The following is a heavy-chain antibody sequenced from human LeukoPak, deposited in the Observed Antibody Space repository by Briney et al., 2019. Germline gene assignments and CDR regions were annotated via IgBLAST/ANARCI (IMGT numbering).Heavy chain of an antibody. CDR2: ISGSGRNT. D-gene: IGHD1-26*01. J-gene: IGHJ4*02. V-gene: IGHV3-23*01. Sequence: GGSLRLSCAASGFTFSSYAMSWVRQAPGKGLEWVSAISGSGRNTYYADSVKGRFTISRDNSKSTLYLQMSSLRAEDTAVYYCVRVGPSGSYFDYWGQGTLVTVSS. CDR3: VRVGPSGSYFDY. CDR1: GFTFSSYA.